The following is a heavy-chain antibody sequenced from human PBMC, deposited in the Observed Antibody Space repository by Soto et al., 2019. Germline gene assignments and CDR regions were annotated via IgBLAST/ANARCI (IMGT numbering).Heavy chain of an antibody. Sequence: EVQLVESGGGLVQPGGSLRLSCAASGFTFSSYDMHWVREVIGKGLEWVSAIGTAGDTYFAGSVKGRFTISRENAKNSLYLQMNSLRAGDTAVYYCARGLVVGGLWANDGLDVWGQGTTVTVSS. CDR2: IGTAGDT. CDR1: GFTFSSYD. D-gene: IGHD1-26*01. J-gene: IGHJ6*02. V-gene: IGHV3-13*01. CDR3: ARGLVVGGLWANDGLDV.